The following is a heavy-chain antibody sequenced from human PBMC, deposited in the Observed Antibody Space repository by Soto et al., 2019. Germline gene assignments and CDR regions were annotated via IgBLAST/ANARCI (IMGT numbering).Heavy chain of an antibody. Sequence: EVPLVESGGGLVQPGGSLRLSCAASGFTFSSYSINWVRQAPGKGLEWVSSISSSSTLIYYADSVKGRFTISRDNAKNSVYLKMNSLRAEDTAVYYCARTELGSYDSHNLDYWGQGTLVTVSS. D-gene: IGHD1-26*01. J-gene: IGHJ4*02. CDR1: GFTFSSYS. CDR3: ARTELGSYDSHNLDY. CDR2: ISSSSTLI. V-gene: IGHV3-21*01.